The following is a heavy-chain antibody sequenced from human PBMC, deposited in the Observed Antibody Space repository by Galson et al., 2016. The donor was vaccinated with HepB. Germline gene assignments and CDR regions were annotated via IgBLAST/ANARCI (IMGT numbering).Heavy chain of an antibody. CDR2: IHHSGNT. V-gene: IGHV4-31*01. J-gene: IGHJ2*01. Sequence: TLSLTCTVSGASIRSGDYFWSWIRQHPGKGLAWIAYIHHSGNTYYNPSLKRQFTISVDTSKNQFSLKVSSVTAADTAIYYCARVSGPYFGRPNSYGSRYFDLCGRGTLVAVSS. D-gene: IGHD5-18*01. CDR3: ARVSGPYFGRPNSYGSRYFDL. CDR1: GASIRSGDYF.